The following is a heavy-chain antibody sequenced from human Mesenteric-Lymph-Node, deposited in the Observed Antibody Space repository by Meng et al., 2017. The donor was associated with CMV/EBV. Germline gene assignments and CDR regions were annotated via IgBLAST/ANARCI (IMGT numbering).Heavy chain of an antibody. D-gene: IGHD1-14*01. V-gene: IGHV3-7*01. CDR1: GFTFSSSW. CDR3: AKPGAEFDHYFDY. J-gene: IGHJ4*02. Sequence: GESLKISCAASGFTFSSSWMHWVCQAPEKGLEWVASIKQDGSETYYVDSVKGRFSISRDNAKNTLHLQMNNLRVEDTAVYYCAKPGAEFDHYFDYWGQGTLVTVSS. CDR2: IKQDGSET.